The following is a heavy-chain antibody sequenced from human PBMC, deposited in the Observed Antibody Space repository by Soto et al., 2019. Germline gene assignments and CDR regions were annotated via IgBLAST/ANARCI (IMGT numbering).Heavy chain of an antibody. Sequence: LRLSCAASGFTVSSNYMSWVRQAPGKGLEWVSVIYSGGSTYYADSVKGRFTISRDNSKNTLYLQMNSLRAEDTAVYYCARSLAGPNWFDPWGQGTLVTVSS. V-gene: IGHV3-53*01. CDR1: GFTVSSNY. D-gene: IGHD2-15*01. CDR3: ARSLAGPNWFDP. J-gene: IGHJ5*02. CDR2: IYSGGST.